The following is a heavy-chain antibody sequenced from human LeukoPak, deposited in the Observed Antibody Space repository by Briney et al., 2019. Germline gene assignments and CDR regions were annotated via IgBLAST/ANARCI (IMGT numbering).Heavy chain of an antibody. CDR2: TYHSGST. CDR1: GGSISSSNW. V-gene: IGHV4-4*02. Sequence: PSETLSLTCAVSGGSISSSNWWSWVRQPPGKGLEWIGETYHSGSTNYNPSLKSRVTISVDKSKNQFSLKLSSVTAADTAVYYCARAELSLYYYYMDVWGKGTTVTISS. J-gene: IGHJ6*03. D-gene: IGHD1-26*01. CDR3: ARAELSLYYYYMDV.